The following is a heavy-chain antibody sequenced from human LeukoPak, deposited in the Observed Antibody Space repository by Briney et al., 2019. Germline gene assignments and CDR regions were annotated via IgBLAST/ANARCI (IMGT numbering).Heavy chain of an antibody. CDR3: ARIALYDDTAFYSGYYYYYYPMDV. CDR1: GFTFSSNW. CDR2: INEDGSTT. V-gene: IGHV3-74*01. Sequence: GGSLRLSCAASGFTFSSNWMHWVRQAPGKGLVWVSRINEDGSTTNYADSVKGRSTIFRDNAKNTLYLQMNSLRAEDTAVYYCARIALYDDTAFYSGYYYYYYPMDVWGQGTTVTVSS. J-gene: IGHJ6*02. D-gene: IGHD3-9*01.